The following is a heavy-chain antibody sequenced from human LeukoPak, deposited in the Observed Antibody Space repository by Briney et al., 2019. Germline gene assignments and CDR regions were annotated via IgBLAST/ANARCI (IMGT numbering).Heavy chain of an antibody. CDR1: GFTFSSYW. D-gene: IGHD2-15*01. CDR2: IKQDGSEK. Sequence: GGSLRLSCAASGFTFSSYWMSWVRQAPGKGLEWVANIKQDGSEKYYVDSVKGRFTISRDNAKNSLYLQMNSLRAEDTAVYYCASNLIVVRGLPDAFDIWGQGTMVTVSS. CDR3: ASNLIVVRGLPDAFDI. J-gene: IGHJ3*02. V-gene: IGHV3-7*01.